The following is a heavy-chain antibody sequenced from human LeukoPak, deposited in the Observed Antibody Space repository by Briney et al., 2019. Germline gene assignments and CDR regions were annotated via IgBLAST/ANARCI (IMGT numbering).Heavy chain of an antibody. V-gene: IGHV1-18*01. CDR2: ISAYNGNT. D-gene: IGHD3-22*01. J-gene: IGHJ4*02. CDR3: ARAYYHDTSSYQGFDF. Sequence: ASVKVSCKASGYTFTSYGISWVRQAPGQGLEWMGWISAYNGNTNYAQKLQGRVTMTTDTSTSTAYMELRSLRSDDTAAYFCARAYYHDTSSYQGFDFWGQGTLVTVSS. CDR1: GYTFTSYG.